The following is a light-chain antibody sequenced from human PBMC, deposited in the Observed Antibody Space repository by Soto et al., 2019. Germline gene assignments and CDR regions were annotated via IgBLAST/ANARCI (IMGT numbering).Light chain of an antibody. V-gene: IGLV2-8*01. J-gene: IGLJ2*01. CDR2: EVI. CDR3: SSYAGSDNLV. Sequence: QSVLTQPPSASGSPGQSVTISCTGTSSDVGGYNYVSWYQQHPGKAPKLMIYEVIKRPSGVPDRFSGSKSGNTAYLTVSGLQAEDEADYYGSSYAGSDNLVVGGGTKLTVL. CDR1: SSDVGGYNY.